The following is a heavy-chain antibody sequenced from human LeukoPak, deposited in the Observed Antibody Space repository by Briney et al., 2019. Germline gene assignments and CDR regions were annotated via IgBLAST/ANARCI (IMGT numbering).Heavy chain of an antibody. D-gene: IGHD6-19*01. CDR2: ITWGGGSTT. V-gene: IGHV3-23*01. CDR3: AQGRAGGWTGGDC. CDR1: GFTFSSCA. Sequence: GGSLRLSCAASGFTFSSCAMSWVRQAPGKGLEVLSAITWGGGSTTYYADSVNGRFTISADNSKNPLHLQMHRLRAEDTALYYCAQGRAGGWTGGDCWGQGTLVTVSS. J-gene: IGHJ4*02.